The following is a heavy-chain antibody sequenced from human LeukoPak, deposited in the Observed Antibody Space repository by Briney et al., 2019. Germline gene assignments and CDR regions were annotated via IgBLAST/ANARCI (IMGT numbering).Heavy chain of an antibody. D-gene: IGHD3-10*01. J-gene: IGHJ3*02. CDR3: ARAFTDYYGSGGAFDI. Sequence: GESLKISCKGSGHSFTTYWIGWVRQMPGKGLEWMGNIYPGDSDTRDSPSFQGQVTMSADKSISTAYLQWSSLKASDTAMYYCARAFTDYYGSGGAFDIWGQGTMVTVSS. CDR2: IYPGDSDT. CDR1: GHSFTTYW. V-gene: IGHV5-51*01.